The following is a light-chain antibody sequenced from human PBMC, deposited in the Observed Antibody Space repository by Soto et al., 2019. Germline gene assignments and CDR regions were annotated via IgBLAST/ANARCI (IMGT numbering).Light chain of an antibody. CDR1: QSGSTN. Sequence: EIVMTQSPATLSVSPGERATLSCRASQSGSTNLAWYQQKPGQAPRLLIYGASTRATGIPARFSGSGSGTEFTLTIGSLQSEDFAVYYCQQYSDWPRTFGQGTKVEIK. J-gene: IGKJ1*01. CDR3: QQYSDWPRT. V-gene: IGKV3-15*01. CDR2: GAS.